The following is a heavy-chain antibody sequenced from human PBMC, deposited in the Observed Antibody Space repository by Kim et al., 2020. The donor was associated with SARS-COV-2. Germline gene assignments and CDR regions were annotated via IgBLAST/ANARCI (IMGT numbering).Heavy chain of an antibody. J-gene: IGHJ4*02. CDR1: GFTFSAHA. CDR2: IAYDGSHI. V-gene: IGHV3-30*04. D-gene: IGHD3-10*01. CDR3: LAEIGSRSFGH. Sequence: GGSLRLSCEASGFTFSAHALHWVRQAPGKGLEWVALIAYDGSHISYPDSVKGRFIISRDNIKSTLYLQMRSLRPEDTAVYYCLAEIGSRSFGHWGQGTLVSVSS.